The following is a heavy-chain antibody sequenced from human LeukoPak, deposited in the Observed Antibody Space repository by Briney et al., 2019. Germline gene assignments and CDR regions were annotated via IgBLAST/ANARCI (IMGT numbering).Heavy chain of an antibody. CDR3: ANGPHYNILTGFYKVRSHLDY. Sequence: GGSLRLSCAASGFAFEGYGMHWVRQAPGRGLEWLAFLGYDESIAIYADSVKGRFTISRDNSKNTLYLQMNSLRAEDTAMYYCANGPHYNILTGFYKVRSHLDYWGQGTLVTVSS. V-gene: IGHV3-30*02. J-gene: IGHJ4*02. CDR1: GFAFEGYG. D-gene: IGHD3-9*01. CDR2: LGYDESIA.